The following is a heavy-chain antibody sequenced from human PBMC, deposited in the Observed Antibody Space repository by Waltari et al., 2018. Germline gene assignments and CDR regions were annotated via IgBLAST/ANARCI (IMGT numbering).Heavy chain of an antibody. Sequence: GWIRQPPGQGREWIGTMSYNGATYSSPSLKSRVTISRDTSKNQLSLKLGSVTAADTAVYYCATYLGASLGTAAFDVWGQGTMVTVSS. D-gene: IGHD1-1*01. CDR3: ATYLGASLGTAAFDV. CDR2: MSYNGAT. V-gene: IGHV4-39*01. J-gene: IGHJ3*01.